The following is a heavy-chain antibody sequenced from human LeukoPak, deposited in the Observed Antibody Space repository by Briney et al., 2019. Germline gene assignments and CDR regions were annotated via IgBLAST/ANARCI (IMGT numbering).Heavy chain of an antibody. V-gene: IGHV1-24*01. D-gene: IGHD3-3*01. J-gene: IGHJ4*02. CDR1: GYALTELS. Sequence: ASVKVSCKVSGYALTELSMHWVRQAPGKGLEWMGGFDPEDGETIYAQKFQGRVTMTEDTSTDTAYMELSSLRSEDTAVYYCATARILTVLRFLERLPFDYWGQGTLVTVSS. CDR2: FDPEDGET. CDR3: ATARILTVLRFLERLPFDY.